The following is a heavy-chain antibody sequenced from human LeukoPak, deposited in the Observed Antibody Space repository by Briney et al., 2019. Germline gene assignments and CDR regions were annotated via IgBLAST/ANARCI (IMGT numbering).Heavy chain of an antibody. V-gene: IGHV4-38-2*02. CDR3: ARDQGHETMGNDY. J-gene: IGHJ4*02. CDR2: ISHSGST. CDR1: GYSISSYF. D-gene: IGHD2-8*01. Sequence: PSETLSLTCTVSGYSISSYFWGWIRQPPGKGLEWIGSISHSGSTYYNPSLKSRVTISIDTSKNQFSLKLTSVTAADTAIYHCARDQGHETMGNDYWGQGTLVTVSS.